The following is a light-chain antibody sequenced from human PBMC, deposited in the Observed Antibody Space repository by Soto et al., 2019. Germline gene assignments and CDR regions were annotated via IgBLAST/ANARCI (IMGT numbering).Light chain of an antibody. CDR3: QQRSNWQST. CDR2: DAS. Sequence: ETVLTQSPATLSLSPGESATLSCRASQSVSTYLSWYQQKPGQAPRLLIYDASNRVTGIPARFRGNGSGTDFTLTISSLEPDDFAVYYCQQRSNWQSTFGQGTRLEIK. J-gene: IGKJ5*01. V-gene: IGKV3-11*01. CDR1: QSVSTY.